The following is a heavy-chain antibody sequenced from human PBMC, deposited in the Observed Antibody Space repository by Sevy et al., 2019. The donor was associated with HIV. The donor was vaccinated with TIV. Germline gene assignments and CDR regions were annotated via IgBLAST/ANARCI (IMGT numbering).Heavy chain of an antibody. CDR2: MKEDGSDK. CDR1: GFTFSVYW. Sequence: GGSLRLSCAASGFTFSVYWMSWVRQAPGKGLEWVATMKEDGSDKDYVDSVKGRFTISRDNAKNSLYLQMNSLRAEDTAVCYVVREGVGGYSYSLDCWGQGTLVTVSS. CDR3: VREGVGGYSYSLDC. V-gene: IGHV3-7*01. J-gene: IGHJ4*02. D-gene: IGHD5-18*01.